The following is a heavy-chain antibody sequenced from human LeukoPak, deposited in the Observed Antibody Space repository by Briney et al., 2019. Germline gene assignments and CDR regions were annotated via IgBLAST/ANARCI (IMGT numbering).Heavy chain of an antibody. CDR3: ARLAAISGSDYPDD. CDR1: GVSISSYY. Sequence: TASETLSLTCTVSGVSISSYYWSWIRQPPGKGLEWIGYIFYSGNTIYNPSLKSRDTISVDTSKNHFSLRLRSVTAADTAVYYCARLAAISGSDYPDDWGQGTLVTVSS. V-gene: IGHV4-59*08. J-gene: IGHJ4*02. D-gene: IGHD1-26*01. CDR2: IFYSGNT.